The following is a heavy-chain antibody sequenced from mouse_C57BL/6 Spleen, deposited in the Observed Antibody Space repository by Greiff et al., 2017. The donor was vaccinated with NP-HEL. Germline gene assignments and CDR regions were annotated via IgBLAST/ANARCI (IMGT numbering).Heavy chain of an antibody. CDR1: GFSLTSYG. V-gene: IGHV2-2*01. CDR3: ARNSDDGYYLYAMDY. Sequence: QVQLQQSGPGLVQPSQSLSITCTVSGFSLTSYGVHWVRQSPGKGLEWLGVIWSGGSTDYNAAFISRLSISKDNSKSQVFFKMKSLQADDTAIYYCARNSDDGYYLYAMDYWGQGTSVTVSS. D-gene: IGHD2-3*01. J-gene: IGHJ4*01. CDR2: IWSGGST.